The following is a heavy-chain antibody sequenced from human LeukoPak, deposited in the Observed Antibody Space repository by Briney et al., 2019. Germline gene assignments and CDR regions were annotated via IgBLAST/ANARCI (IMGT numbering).Heavy chain of an antibody. D-gene: IGHD1-26*01. V-gene: IGHV6-1*01. J-gene: IGHJ4*02. CDR1: GDSLSSKGCA. CDR3: ARFQTLGGPGAFDH. CDR2: TYYRSKWNY. Sequence: SETLSLTCAISGDSLSSKGCAWKWPTHSQERGLEWLGRTYYRSKWNYDYALSMKSRISVNVDTSKNQFSLQLNSVTPEDTAVYYCARFQTLGGPGAFDHWGQGTLVTVSS.